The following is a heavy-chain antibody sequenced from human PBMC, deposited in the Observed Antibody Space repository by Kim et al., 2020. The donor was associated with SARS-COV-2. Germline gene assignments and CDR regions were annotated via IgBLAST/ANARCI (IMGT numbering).Heavy chain of an antibody. V-gene: IGHV5-10-1*01. CDR1: GYSFTSYW. J-gene: IGHJ6*02. Sequence: GESLKISCKGSGYSFTSYWISWVRQMPGKGLEWMGRIDPSDSYTNYSPSFQGHVTTSADKSISTAYLQWSSLKASDTAMYYCARSTKLANYYYYGMDVWGQGTTVTVSS. CDR3: ARSTKLANYYYYGMDV. CDR2: IDPSDSYT. D-gene: IGHD5-12*01.